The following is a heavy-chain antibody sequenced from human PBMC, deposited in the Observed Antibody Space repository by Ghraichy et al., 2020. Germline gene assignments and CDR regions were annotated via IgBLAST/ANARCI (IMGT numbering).Heavy chain of an antibody. V-gene: IGHV4-39*01. Sequence: SETLSLTCTVSGGSISSTDYYCNWIRQSPGKGLEWIGGIYYTGSTYCNPSLKSRVTISVDTSKNQFSLNLGSVTAAATAVYYCARSYGSYVDWGQGTLVTVSS. CDR3: ARSYGSYVD. J-gene: IGHJ4*02. CDR1: GGSISSTDYY. D-gene: IGHD3-10*01. CDR2: IYYTGST.